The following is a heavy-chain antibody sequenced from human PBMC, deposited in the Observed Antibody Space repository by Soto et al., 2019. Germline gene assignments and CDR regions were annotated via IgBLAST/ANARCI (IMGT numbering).Heavy chain of an antibody. J-gene: IGHJ4*02. D-gene: IGHD6-13*01. CDR1: VDSVSSSSAA. Sequence: PAQNLSLTCVISVDSVSSSSAAWNWIRQSPSRGLEWLGRNYYRSMWLNDYAASVRGRITLSPDASKNQFSLHRNSVTPEDTAVYYFPTLDAAAGGAGDFCFGSWGQGTLVTVSS. V-gene: IGHV6-1*01. CDR2: NYYRSMWLN. CDR3: PTLDAAAGGAGDFCFGS.